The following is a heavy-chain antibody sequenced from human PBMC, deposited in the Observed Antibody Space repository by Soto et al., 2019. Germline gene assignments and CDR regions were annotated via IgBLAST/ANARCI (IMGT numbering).Heavy chain of an antibody. CDR1: GFTFSSYS. Sequence: GGSLRLSCAASGFTFSSYSMNWVRQAPGKGLEWVSSISSSSSYIYYADSVEGRFTISRDNAKNSLYLQMNSLRAEDTAVHYCARLGSIAALRDWYFDLWGRGTLVTVSS. J-gene: IGHJ2*01. CDR2: ISSSSSYI. D-gene: IGHD6-6*01. CDR3: ARLGSIAALRDWYFDL. V-gene: IGHV3-21*01.